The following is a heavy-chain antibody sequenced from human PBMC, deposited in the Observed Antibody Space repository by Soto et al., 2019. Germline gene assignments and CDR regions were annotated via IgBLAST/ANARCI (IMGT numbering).Heavy chain of an antibody. V-gene: IGHV1-18*01. CDR3: ARTTVTASYYYMDV. Sequence: ASVKVSCKASGYTFTNYGFTWVRQAPGQGHEWLGWISTYNGNTKYAQKVQGRLTMTTDTSTSTANMELTSLRSDDTALYYCARTTVTASYYYMDVWGKGSTVTVSS. CDR1: GYTFTNYG. D-gene: IGHD4-17*01. J-gene: IGHJ6*03. CDR2: ISTYNGNT.